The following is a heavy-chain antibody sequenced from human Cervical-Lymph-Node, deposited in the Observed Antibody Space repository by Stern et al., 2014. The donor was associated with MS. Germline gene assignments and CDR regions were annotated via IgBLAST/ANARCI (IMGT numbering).Heavy chain of an antibody. CDR3: ARDQGGIADS. CDR1: GGSFSMDT. J-gene: IGHJ4*02. Sequence: QDQLVQSGTEVKKPGSSVKVSCKASGGSFSMDTISWVRQAPGQGLEWMGGLTPMFGTSNYAQKFQGRVTTTADESTSTAYMELSSLRSEDTAVYFCARDQGGIADSWGQGTLVIVSS. D-gene: IGHD6-13*01. V-gene: IGHV1-69*12. CDR2: LTPMFGTS.